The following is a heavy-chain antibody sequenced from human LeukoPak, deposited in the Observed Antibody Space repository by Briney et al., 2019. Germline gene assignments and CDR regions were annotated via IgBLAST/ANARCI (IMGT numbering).Heavy chain of an antibody. Sequence: ASVKVSCKASGYTFTSYYMHWVRQAPGQGLEWMGIINPSGGSTSYAQEFQGRVTMTRDTSTSTVYMELSSLRSEDTAVYYCARESIRGYSYGNVFDYWGQGTLVTVSS. CDR3: ARESIRGYSYGNVFDY. V-gene: IGHV1-46*01. CDR1: GYTFTSYY. CDR2: INPSGGST. D-gene: IGHD5-18*01. J-gene: IGHJ4*02.